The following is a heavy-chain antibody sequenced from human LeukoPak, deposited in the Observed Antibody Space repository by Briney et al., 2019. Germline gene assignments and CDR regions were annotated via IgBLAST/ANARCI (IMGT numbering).Heavy chain of an antibody. J-gene: IGHJ6*02. Sequence: ASVKVSCKASGDTFSSYAISWVRQAPGQGLEWMGGIIPIFGTANYAQKFQGRVTITADESTSTAYMELSSLRSEDTAVYYCARRCSGGSCYSGYYYGMDVWGQGTTVTVSS. CDR1: GDTFSSYA. D-gene: IGHD2-15*01. V-gene: IGHV1-69*13. CDR2: IIPIFGTA. CDR3: ARRCSGGSCYSGYYYGMDV.